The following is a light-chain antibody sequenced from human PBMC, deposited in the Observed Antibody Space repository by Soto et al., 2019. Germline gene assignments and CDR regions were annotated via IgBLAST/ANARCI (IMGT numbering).Light chain of an antibody. V-gene: IGLV1-44*01. CDR3: AAWDDSVNAQV. CDR2: SDD. Sequence: QSVLTQPPSASGTPGQRVTISCSGRSSNIGSNSVNWYQHLPGTAPKLLIYSDDRRPSGVPDRFSGSRSGTSASLAISGLQSEDEAEYHCAAWDDSVNAQVFGGGTKVTVL. CDR1: SSNIGSNS. J-gene: IGLJ3*02.